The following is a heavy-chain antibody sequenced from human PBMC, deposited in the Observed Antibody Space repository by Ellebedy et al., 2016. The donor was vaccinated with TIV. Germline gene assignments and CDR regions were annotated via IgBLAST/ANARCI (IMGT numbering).Heavy chain of an antibody. CDR1: GDSVSSNSAT. V-gene: IGHV6-1*01. CDR2: TYYRSKWYN. J-gene: IGHJ4*02. Sequence: SQTLSLTCAISGDSVSSNSATWNWIRQSPSRGLEWPGRTYYRSKWYNDYAGSAKSRITINPDTSKNQFSLQLNSVTPDDTAVYYCARGNPLKYWGQGTLVTVSS. D-gene: IGHD1-14*01. CDR3: ARGNPLKY.